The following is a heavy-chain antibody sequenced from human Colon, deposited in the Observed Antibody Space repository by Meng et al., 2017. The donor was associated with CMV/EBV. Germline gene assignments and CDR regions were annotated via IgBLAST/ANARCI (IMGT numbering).Heavy chain of an antibody. V-gene: IGHV3-23*01. J-gene: IGHJ1*01. CDR3: AKRRIAAAGDFQD. CDR1: GLIFRRYA. CDR2: IGDTGSTT. Sequence: GGSLRLSCAASGLIFRRYAMAWVRQAPGKGLEWVSAIGDTGSTTTYADSVKGRFTISRDNSENTLYLQMNSLRAEDTAVYYCAKRRIAAAGDFQDWGQGTLVTVSS. D-gene: IGHD6-13*01.